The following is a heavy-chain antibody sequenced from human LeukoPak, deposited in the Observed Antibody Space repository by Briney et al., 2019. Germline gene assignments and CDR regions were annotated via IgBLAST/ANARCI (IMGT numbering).Heavy chain of an antibody. CDR2: IYTSGST. V-gene: IGHV4-61*02. CDR1: GGSISSGSYY. J-gene: IGHJ4*02. Sequence: SETLSLTCTVSGGSISSGSYYWSWIRQPAGKGLEWIGRIYTSGSTNYNPSLKSRVTISVDTSKNQFSLKLSSVTAADTAVYYCARVRGRFGGSYGYWGQGTLVTVSS. D-gene: IGHD1-26*01. CDR3: ARVRGRFGGSYGY.